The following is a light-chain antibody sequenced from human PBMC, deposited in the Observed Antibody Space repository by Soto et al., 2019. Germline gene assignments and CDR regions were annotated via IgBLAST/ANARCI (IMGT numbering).Light chain of an antibody. V-gene: IGLV2-23*01. CDR3: CSYAAGSTYV. Sequence: QSALTQPASVSGSPGQSITISCTGTSSDVGNYNLVSWFQQHPDKAPKLMIYEGHKRPSGVSNRFSGFKSDNTASLTISGLQAEDEADYYCCSYAAGSTYVFGTGTKVTVL. J-gene: IGLJ1*01. CDR1: SSDVGNYNL. CDR2: EGH.